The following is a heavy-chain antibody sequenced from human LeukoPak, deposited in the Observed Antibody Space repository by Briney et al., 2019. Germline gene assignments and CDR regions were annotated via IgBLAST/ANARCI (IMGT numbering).Heavy chain of an antibody. V-gene: IGHV1-8*01. J-gene: IGHJ6*02. CDR1: GYTFTSYD. D-gene: IGHD4-11*01. Sequence: ASVKVSCKASGYTFTSYDINWVRQATGQGLEWMGWMNPGSGDTAYAQKFQDRVTMTRDTSISTAYMELSSLRSEDTAVYYCASTAVPRGMDVWGQGTTVTVSS. CDR2: MNPGSGDT. CDR3: ASTAVPRGMDV.